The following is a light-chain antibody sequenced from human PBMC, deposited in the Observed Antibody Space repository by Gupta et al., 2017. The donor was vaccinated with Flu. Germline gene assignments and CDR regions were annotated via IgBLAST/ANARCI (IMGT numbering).Light chain of an antibody. J-gene: IGLJ1*01. CDR3: SSYTSSSTLEV. CDR2: EVT. CDR1: SSEVGTYNY. V-gene: IGLV2-14*03. Sequence: QSALTQRASVSGSPGQSITISCTGTSSEVGTYNYVTWYQQNPGKAPKLIIYEVTNRPSGVSNRFSGSKSGKTASLSIFGLQAEDEADYYCSSYTSSSTLEVFGTWTKVTVL.